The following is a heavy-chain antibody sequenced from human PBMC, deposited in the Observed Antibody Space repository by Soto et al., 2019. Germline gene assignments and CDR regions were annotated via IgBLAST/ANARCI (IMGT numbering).Heavy chain of an antibody. V-gene: IGHV1-69*01. Sequence: QVQLVQSGAEVKKPGSSVKVSCKASGGTFSSYAISWVRQAPGPGLEWMGGIIPIFGPANYAQKFQGRVTITADESTSTDYMELSSLRSEDTAVYYCARRIVVVVAALGERAYYYYYGMDVWGQGTTVTVSS. CDR3: ARRIVVVVAALGERAYYYYYGMDV. CDR2: IIPIFGPA. D-gene: IGHD2-15*01. J-gene: IGHJ6*02. CDR1: GGTFSSYA.